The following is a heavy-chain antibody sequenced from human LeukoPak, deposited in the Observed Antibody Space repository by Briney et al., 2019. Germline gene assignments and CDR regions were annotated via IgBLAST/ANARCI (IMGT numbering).Heavy chain of an antibody. J-gene: IGHJ4*02. CDR2: INHSGST. D-gene: IGHD4-23*01. CDR3: ARDREATVVTSRGGLDY. V-gene: IGHV4-34*01. CDR1: GGSFSGYY. Sequence: SETLSLTCAVYGGSFSGYYWSWIRQPPGKGLEWIGEINHSGSTNYNPSLKSRVTISVDTSKNQFSLKLSSVTAADTAVYYCARDREATVVTSRGGLDYWGQGTLVTVSS.